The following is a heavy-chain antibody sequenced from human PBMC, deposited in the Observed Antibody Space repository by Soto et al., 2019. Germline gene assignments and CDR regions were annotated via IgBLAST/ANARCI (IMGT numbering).Heavy chain of an antibody. Sequence: SDTLSLTCTVSGGSISSYYWSWIRQPPGKGLEWIGYIYYSGSTNYNPSLKSRVTISVDTSKNQFSLKLSSVTAADTAVYYCARQPRPYYFDYWGQGTLVTVSS. J-gene: IGHJ4*02. V-gene: IGHV4-59*08. CDR3: ARQPRPYYFDY. CDR1: GGSISSYY. CDR2: IYYSGST.